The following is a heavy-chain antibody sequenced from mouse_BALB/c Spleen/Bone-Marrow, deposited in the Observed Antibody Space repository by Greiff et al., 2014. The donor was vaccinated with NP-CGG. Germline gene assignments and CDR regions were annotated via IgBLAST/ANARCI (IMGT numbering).Heavy chain of an antibody. CDR1: GFNIKDYY. D-gene: IGHD2-4*01. V-gene: IGHV14-4*02. CDR2: IDPENGNT. Sequence: VQLQQSGAELVRSGASVTLSCTASGFNIKDYYMHWVKQRPEQGLEWIGWIDPENGNTEYAPKFQGKATMTADTSSNTVYLQLSSMTSEDTTVYYCNAREDYDFDYLDYWGQGTPLTVS. CDR3: NAREDYDFDYLDY. J-gene: IGHJ2*01.